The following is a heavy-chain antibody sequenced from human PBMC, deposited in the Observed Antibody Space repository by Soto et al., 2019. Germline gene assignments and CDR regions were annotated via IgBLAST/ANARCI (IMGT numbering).Heavy chain of an antibody. V-gene: IGHV1-18*01. Sequence: ASVKVSCKASGYTFTSYGISWVRQAPGQGLEWMGWISAYNGNTSYAQKLQGRVTMTTDTSTSTAYMELRSLRSDDTAVYYCARDRWSSSPTYYYYYGMDVWGQGTTVTVSS. CDR1: GYTFTSYG. CDR3: ARDRWSSSPTYYYYYGMDV. J-gene: IGHJ6*02. D-gene: IGHD6-6*01. CDR2: ISAYNGNT.